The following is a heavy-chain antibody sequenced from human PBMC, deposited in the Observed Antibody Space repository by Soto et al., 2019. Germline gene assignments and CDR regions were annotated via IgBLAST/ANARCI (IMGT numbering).Heavy chain of an antibody. D-gene: IGHD2-2*01. CDR1: GYTFTSYW. J-gene: IGHJ6*02. Sequence: GESLKISCEGSGYTFTSYWIAWVRQMPGKGLEWMGIIYPGDSDTRYSPSFQGHVTISADKSISTAYLQWSSLKASDTAMYYCASSPRGYCSSTSCRELGNYYGMDVWGQGTTVTVSS. V-gene: IGHV5-51*01. CDR2: IYPGDSDT. CDR3: ASSPRGYCSSTSCRELGNYYGMDV.